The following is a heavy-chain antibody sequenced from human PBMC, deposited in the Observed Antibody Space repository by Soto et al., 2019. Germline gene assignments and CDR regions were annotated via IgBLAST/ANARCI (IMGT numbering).Heavy chain of an antibody. CDR3: ARGIFGVAANSDWFDP. CDR2: IYYSGST. J-gene: IGHJ5*02. Sequence: SETLSLTCTVSGGSISSYYWSWIRQPPGKGLVWIGYIYYSGSTNYNPSLKSRVTISVDTSKNQFSLKLSSVTAADTAVFYCARGIFGVAANSDWFDPWGQGTLVTVSS. V-gene: IGHV4-59*01. D-gene: IGHD3-3*01. CDR1: GGSISSYY.